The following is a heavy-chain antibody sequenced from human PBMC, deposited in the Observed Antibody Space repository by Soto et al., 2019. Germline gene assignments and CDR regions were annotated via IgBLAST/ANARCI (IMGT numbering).Heavy chain of an antibody. CDR1: GFTFSSCA. CDR3: ASDVLTGYYKNDAFDI. Sequence: GGSLRLSCAASGFTFSSCALGWVSLAPGKGLQWVSGITNTGGNTYYADSVKGRFTISRDNSKNTLYLQMNSLRAEDTAVYYCASDVLTGYYKNDAFDIWGQGTMVTVSS. J-gene: IGHJ3*02. CDR2: ITNTGGNT. V-gene: IGHV3-23*01. D-gene: IGHD3-9*01.